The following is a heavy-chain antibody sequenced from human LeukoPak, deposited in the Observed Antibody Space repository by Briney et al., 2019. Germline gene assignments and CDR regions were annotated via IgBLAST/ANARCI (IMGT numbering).Heavy chain of an antibody. V-gene: IGHV4-34*01. D-gene: IGHD6-6*01. CDR3: ARDYEQLGLFDYYYYYMDV. Sequence: ASETLSLTCAVYGGSFSGYYWSWIRQPPGKGLEWIGEINHSGSTNYNPSLKSRVTISVDTSKNQFSLKLSSVTAADTAVYYCARDYEQLGLFDYYYYYMDVWGKGTTVTVSS. CDR1: GGSFSGYY. CDR2: INHSGST. J-gene: IGHJ6*03.